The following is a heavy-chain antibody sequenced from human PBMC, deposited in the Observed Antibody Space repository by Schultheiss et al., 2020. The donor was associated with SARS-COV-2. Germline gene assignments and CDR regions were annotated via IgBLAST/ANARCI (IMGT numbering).Heavy chain of an antibody. J-gene: IGHJ4*02. V-gene: IGHV4-34*01. Sequence: SQTLSLTCAVYGGSFSGYYWSWIRQPPGKGLEWIGEINHSGSTNYNPSLKSRVTISVDTSKNQFSLKLSSVTAADTAVYYCARGSWYYEDYWGQGTLVTVSS. CDR2: INHSGST. CDR3: ARGSWYYEDY. D-gene: IGHD6-13*01. CDR1: GGSFSGYY.